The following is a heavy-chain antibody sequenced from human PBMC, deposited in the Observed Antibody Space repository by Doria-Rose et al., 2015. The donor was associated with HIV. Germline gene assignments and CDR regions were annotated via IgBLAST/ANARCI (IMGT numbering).Heavy chain of an antibody. CDR3: ARIKSSRWYHKYYFDF. D-gene: IGHD6-13*01. CDR2: MFSDDER. J-gene: IGHJ4*02. Sequence: QITLKESGPVLVKPTETLTLTCTVSGVSLSSPGMGVSWIRQPLGKALEWLANMFSDDERSFKTSLKRRLTISRGTSKSQVVLTMTDMDPVDTATYYCARIKSSRWYHKYYFDFWGQGTLVIVSA. CDR1: GVSLSSPGMG. V-gene: IGHV2-26*01.